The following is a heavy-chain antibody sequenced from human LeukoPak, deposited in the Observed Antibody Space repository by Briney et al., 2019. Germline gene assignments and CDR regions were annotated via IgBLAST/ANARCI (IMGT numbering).Heavy chain of an antibody. Sequence: QPGGSLRLSCAASGFTFSSYGMHWVRQAPGKGLEWVAFIRYDGDNTYYGDSVKGRFTISRDNSKNTVSLQMNSLRAEDTAVYFCAKPNGGQLWLKGVHYWGLGTLVTVSS. J-gene: IGHJ4*02. CDR1: GFTFSSYG. D-gene: IGHD5-18*01. CDR3: AKPNGGQLWLKGVHY. CDR2: IRYDGDNT. V-gene: IGHV3-30*02.